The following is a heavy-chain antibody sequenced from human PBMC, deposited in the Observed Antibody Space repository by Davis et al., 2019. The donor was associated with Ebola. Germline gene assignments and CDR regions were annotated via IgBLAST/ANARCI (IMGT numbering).Heavy chain of an antibody. CDR1: GYTFTSYG. Sequence: AASVKVSCKASGYTFTSYGISWVRQAPGQGLEWMGRINPNSGGTNYAQKFQGRVTMTRDTSISTAYMELSRLRAEDTAVYYCAKPIVGTYFDGFDIWGQGTLVTVSS. CDR2: INPNSGGT. V-gene: IGHV1-2*06. J-gene: IGHJ3*02. D-gene: IGHD3-3*01. CDR3: AKPIVGTYFDGFDI.